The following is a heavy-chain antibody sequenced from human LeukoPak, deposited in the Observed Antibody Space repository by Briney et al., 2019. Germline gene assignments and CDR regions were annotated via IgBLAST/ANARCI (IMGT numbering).Heavy chain of an antibody. CDR2: IYENGGTT. Sequence: QSGGSLRLSCVGSGFTFRSHAMSWVRQAPEKGLEFVSGIYENGGTTYYADSVKGRFSISRDNSKNTLYLQMDSLRGEDTAVYYCAKDDYGDSDYWGQGTLVTVSS. J-gene: IGHJ4*02. CDR1: GFTFRSHA. CDR3: AKDDYGDSDY. V-gene: IGHV3-23*01. D-gene: IGHD4-17*01.